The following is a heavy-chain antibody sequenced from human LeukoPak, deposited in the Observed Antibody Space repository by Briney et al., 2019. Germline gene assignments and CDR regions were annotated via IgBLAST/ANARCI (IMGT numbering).Heavy chain of an antibody. CDR1: GFTFSAYG. CDR3: AAYYYDSSDYYFFDY. Sequence: PGGSLRLSCAASGFTFSAYGMSWVRQAPGKGLEWVAGISGSGGSTYYADSVKGRFTISRDNSKNTLYLQMNSLRAEDTAVYYCAAYYYDSSDYYFFDYWGQGTLVIVSS. J-gene: IGHJ4*02. CDR2: ISGSGGST. V-gene: IGHV3-23*01. D-gene: IGHD3-22*01.